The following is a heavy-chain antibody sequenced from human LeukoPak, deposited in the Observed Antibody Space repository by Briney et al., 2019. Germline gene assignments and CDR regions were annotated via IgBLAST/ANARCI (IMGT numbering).Heavy chain of an antibody. D-gene: IGHD3-10*01. CDR2: IYYSGST. J-gene: IGHJ3*02. CDR1: GGSISSYY. CDR3: ARHASLWFGESAFDI. Sequence: SETLYLTCTVSGGSISSYYWSWIRQPPGKGLEWIGYIYYSGSTNYNPSLKSRVTISVDTSKNQFSLKLSSVTAADTAVYYCARHASLWFGESAFDIWGQGTMVTVSS. V-gene: IGHV4-59*08.